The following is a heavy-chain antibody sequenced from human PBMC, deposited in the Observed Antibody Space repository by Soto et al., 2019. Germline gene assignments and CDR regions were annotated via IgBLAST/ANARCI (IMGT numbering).Heavy chain of an antibody. CDR2: ISYTGST. CDR1: GDSISSGAYY. J-gene: IGHJ6*02. V-gene: IGHV4-31*03. CDR3: AREPPIQSADADYYYGVDV. Sequence: QVQLQESGPGLVKPSQTLSLTCTVSGDSISSGAYYWSWIRQHPKKSLEWIGYISYTGSTFYNPSPTGRVTILVDTSKNQFSLKVNSGTAADTAMYFWAREPPIQSADADYYYGVDVWGQGTTVTVSS. D-gene: IGHD1-1*01.